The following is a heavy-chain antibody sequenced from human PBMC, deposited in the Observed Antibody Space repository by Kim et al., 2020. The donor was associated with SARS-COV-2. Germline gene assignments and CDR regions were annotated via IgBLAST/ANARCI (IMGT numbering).Heavy chain of an antibody. J-gene: IGHJ3*02. D-gene: IGHD3-22*01. V-gene: IGHV1-2*04. CDR3: ARRQEALRLSYSSGYYYYAFDI. CDR2: INPNSGGT. CDR1: GYTFTGYY. Sequence: ASVKVSCKASGYTFTGYYMHWVRQAPGQGLEWMGWINPNSGGTNYAQKFQGWVTMTRDTSISTAYMELSRLRSDDTAVYYCARRQEALRLSYSSGYYYYAFDIWGQGTMVTVSS.